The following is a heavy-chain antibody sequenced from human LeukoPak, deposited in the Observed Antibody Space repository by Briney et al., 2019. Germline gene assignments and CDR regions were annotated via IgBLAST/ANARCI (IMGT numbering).Heavy chain of an antibody. CDR2: IYYSGST. CDR3: ARDRRPACGGDCYSRYFDY. CDR1: GGSISSYY. J-gene: IGHJ4*02. D-gene: IGHD2-21*02. Sequence: SETLSLTCTVSGGSISSYYWSWIRQPAGKGLEWIGYIYYSGSTYYNPSLKSRVTISVDTSKNQFSLKLSSVTAADTAVYYCARDRRPACGGDCYSRYFDYWGQGTLVTVSS. V-gene: IGHV4-59*06.